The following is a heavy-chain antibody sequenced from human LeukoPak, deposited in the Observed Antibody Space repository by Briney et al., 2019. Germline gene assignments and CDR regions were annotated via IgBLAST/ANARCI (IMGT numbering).Heavy chain of an antibody. Sequence: GGSLRLSCAASGLTVSSNYMSWVRQAPGKGLLWVSVINSGSSTYYADSVKGRFTISRDNSKNTLYLQMNSLRAEDTAVYYCARGGDSSGSVRTAFDIWGQGTMVTVSS. CDR1: GLTVSSNY. V-gene: IGHV3-53*01. CDR2: INSGSST. J-gene: IGHJ3*02. CDR3: ARGGDSSGSVRTAFDI. D-gene: IGHD3-22*01.